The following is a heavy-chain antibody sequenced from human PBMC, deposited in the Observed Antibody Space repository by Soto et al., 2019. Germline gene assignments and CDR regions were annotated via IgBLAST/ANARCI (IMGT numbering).Heavy chain of an antibody. CDR1: GFTFSSYG. D-gene: IGHD2-15*01. Sequence: GGSLRLSCAASGFTFSSYGMHWVRQAPGKGLEWVAVIWYDGSNKYYADSVKGRFTISRDNSKNTLYLQMNSLRAEDTAVYYCARDGGYCSGGSCSYYYYMDVWGKGTKVTVSS. CDR2: IWYDGSNK. J-gene: IGHJ6*03. CDR3: ARDGGYCSGGSCSYYYYMDV. V-gene: IGHV3-33*01.